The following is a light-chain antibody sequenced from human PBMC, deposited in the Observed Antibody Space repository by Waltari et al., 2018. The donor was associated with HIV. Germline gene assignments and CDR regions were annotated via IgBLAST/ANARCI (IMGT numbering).Light chain of an antibody. CDR3: QQYYSTPWT. CDR1: QSVLYNSNNKNY. V-gene: IGKV4-1*01. Sequence: LAVSLGERATINCKSSQSVLYNSNNKNYLAWYQQKPGQPPTLLIYWASTRESGVPDRFSGSGSGTDFTLTISSLQAEDVALYYCQQYYSTPWTFGQGTKVEIK. CDR2: WAS. J-gene: IGKJ1*01.